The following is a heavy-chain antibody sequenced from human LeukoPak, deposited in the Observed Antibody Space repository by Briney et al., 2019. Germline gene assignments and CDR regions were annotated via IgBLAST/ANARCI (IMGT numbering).Heavy chain of an antibody. D-gene: IGHD4-17*01. V-gene: IGHV3-23*01. Sequence: PGGSLRLSCAASGFTFSSYAMSWVRQAPGKGLEWVSAISGSGGSTYYADSVKGRFTISRDNSKNTLYLQMNNLRAEDTAVYYCAKRQDWTVTVPDYWGQGTLVTVSS. CDR1: GFTFSSYA. CDR3: AKRQDWTVTVPDY. J-gene: IGHJ4*02. CDR2: ISGSGGST.